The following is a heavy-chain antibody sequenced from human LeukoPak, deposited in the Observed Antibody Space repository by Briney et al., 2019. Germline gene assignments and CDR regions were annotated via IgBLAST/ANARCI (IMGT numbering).Heavy chain of an antibody. CDR1: GLTFSSSW. CDR2: INPDGNEK. CDR3: ARDLAYSRLDY. D-gene: IGHD5-18*01. V-gene: IGHV3-7*01. Sequence: PGGSLRLSCAVSGLTFSSSWMDWVRQAPGKGLEWVASINPDGNEKYSADSVKGRFTISRDNAENSLYLQMNSLRVEDTAFYYCARDLAYSRLDYWGQGMLVTVSS. J-gene: IGHJ4*02.